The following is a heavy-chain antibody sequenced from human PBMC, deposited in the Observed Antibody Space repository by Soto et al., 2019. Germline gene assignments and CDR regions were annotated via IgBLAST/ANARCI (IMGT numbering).Heavy chain of an antibody. CDR3: AKGLYYYDSSGYSLFDY. CDR1: GFMFNNYA. CDR2: VSVSGGTT. D-gene: IGHD3-22*01. J-gene: IGHJ4*02. Sequence: GGSLRLSCAASGFMFNNYAMSWVRQAPGKGLEWVSTVSVSGGTTYYADSLKGRFTISRDNSKKTVYLQMNRLRADDTAIYYCAKGLYYYDSSGYSLFDYRGQATLVTVSS. V-gene: IGHV3-23*01.